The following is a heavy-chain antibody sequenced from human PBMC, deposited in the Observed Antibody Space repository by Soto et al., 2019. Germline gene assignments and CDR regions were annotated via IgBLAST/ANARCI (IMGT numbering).Heavy chain of an antibody. Sequence: DSVKVSCKASGYTFTSYAMHWVRQALGQRLEWMGWINAGNGNTKYSQKFQGRVTITRDTSASTAYMELSSLRSEDTAVYYCARGPRIAASGTELDYWVQGTLVTVSS. J-gene: IGHJ4*02. D-gene: IGHD6-13*01. V-gene: IGHV1-3*01. CDR1: GYTFTSYA. CDR2: INAGNGNT. CDR3: ARGPRIAASGTELDY.